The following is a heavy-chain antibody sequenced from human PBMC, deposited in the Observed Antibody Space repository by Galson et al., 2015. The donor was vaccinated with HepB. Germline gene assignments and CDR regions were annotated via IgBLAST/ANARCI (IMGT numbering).Heavy chain of an antibody. V-gene: IGHV3-33*01. D-gene: IGHD2/OR15-2a*01. CDR3: ARALSKNHLDY. CDR1: GLTFSRSG. Sequence: SLRLSCAASGLTFSRSGMHWFRQVPGKGLEWLAIIWSDGSEEYDADSVKGRFTISRDNSKNTLYLQMNSLGANDTAVYYRARALSKNHLDYWGQGTLVTGSS. CDR2: IWSDGSEE. J-gene: IGHJ4*02.